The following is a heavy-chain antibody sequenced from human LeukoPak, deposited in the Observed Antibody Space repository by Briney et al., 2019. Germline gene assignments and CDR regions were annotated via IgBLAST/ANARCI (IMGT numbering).Heavy chain of an antibody. CDR3: ANGAGYSSSWYPYYFDY. Sequence: GGSLRLSCAASGFTFSSYGMHWVRQAPGKGLEWVAVISYDGSNKYYADSVKGRFTISRDNSKNTLYLQMNSLRAEDTAVYYCANGAGYSSSWYPYYFDYWGQGTLVTVSS. CDR1: GFTFSSYG. CDR2: ISYDGSNK. V-gene: IGHV3-30*18. D-gene: IGHD6-13*01. J-gene: IGHJ4*02.